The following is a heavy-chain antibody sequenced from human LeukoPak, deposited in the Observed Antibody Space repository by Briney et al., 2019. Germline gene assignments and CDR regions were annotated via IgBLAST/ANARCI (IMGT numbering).Heavy chain of an antibody. CDR2: ISGSGGST. D-gene: IGHD6-19*01. Sequence: LAGGSLRLSCAASGFTFSSYAMSWVRQAPGKGLEWVSAISGSGGSTYYADSVKGRFTISRDNSKNTLYLQMNSLRAEDTAVYYCAKDTKHSYSSGWYDSYWGQGTLVTVSS. V-gene: IGHV3-23*01. CDR3: AKDTKHSYSSGWYDSY. CDR1: GFTFSSYA. J-gene: IGHJ4*02.